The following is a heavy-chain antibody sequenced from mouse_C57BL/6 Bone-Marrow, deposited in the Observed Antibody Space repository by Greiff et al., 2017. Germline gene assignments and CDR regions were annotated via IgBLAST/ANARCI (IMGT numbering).Heavy chain of an antibody. CDR3: ARRITTVVADWYFDV. Sequence: QVQLKQSGAELVKPGASVKMSCKASGYTFTTYPIEWMKQNHGKSLEWIGNFHPYNDDTKYNEKFKVKATLTVEKSSSTVYLELSRLTSDDSAVYYCARRITTVVADWYFDVWGTGTTVTVSS. D-gene: IGHD1-1*01. CDR2: FHPYNDDT. V-gene: IGHV1-47*01. CDR1: GYTFTTYP. J-gene: IGHJ1*03.